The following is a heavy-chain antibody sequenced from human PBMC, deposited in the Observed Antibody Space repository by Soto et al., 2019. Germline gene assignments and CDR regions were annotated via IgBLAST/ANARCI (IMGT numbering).Heavy chain of an antibody. J-gene: IGHJ5*02. CDR2: ISGSGGST. Sequence: PGGSLRLSCAASGFTFSSYAMSWVRQAPGKGLEWVSAISGSGGSTYYADSVKGRFTISRDNSKNTLYLQMNSLRAEDTAVYYCAKAATPRDGYNKGWFDPWGQGTLVTVSS. V-gene: IGHV3-23*01. CDR3: AKAATPRDGYNKGWFDP. CDR1: GFTFSSYA. D-gene: IGHD5-12*01.